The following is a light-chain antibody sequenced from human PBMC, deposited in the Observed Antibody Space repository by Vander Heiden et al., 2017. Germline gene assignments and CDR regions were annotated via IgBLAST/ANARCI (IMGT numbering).Light chain of an antibody. Sequence: ELVLTQSPAPLSLSPGERATLSCRASQNVNSYLAWYQQKPGQAPRRLIYDASNRATGIPARFSGSGSGTDFTLTISSLEPEDVAVYYCQQRDNWLTFGGGTKVEI. J-gene: IGKJ4*01. CDR3: QQRDNWLT. CDR2: DAS. CDR1: QNVNSY. V-gene: IGKV3-11*01.